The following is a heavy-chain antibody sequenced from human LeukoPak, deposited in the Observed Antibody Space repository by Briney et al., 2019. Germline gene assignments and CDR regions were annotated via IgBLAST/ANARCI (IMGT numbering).Heavy chain of an antibody. Sequence: TGGSLRLSCTVSGFTLSSYEMTWFRQAPGKGLEWVSSTGYGGADSHYADSVKGRFTISRDNSKNTLYLQLSSLRADDTAVYYCTRNSGRYGISWGQGTLVTVSS. CDR3: TRNSGRYGIS. J-gene: IGHJ4*02. V-gene: IGHV3-23*01. CDR1: GFTLSSYE. CDR2: TGYGGADS. D-gene: IGHD6-19*01.